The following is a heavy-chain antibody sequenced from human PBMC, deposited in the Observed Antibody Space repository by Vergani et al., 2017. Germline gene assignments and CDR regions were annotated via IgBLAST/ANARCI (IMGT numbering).Heavy chain of an antibody. V-gene: IGHV4-61*02. CDR3: ARDPLYGDTCAFVFLGVDF. CDR2: IYTRGGT. CDR1: GDSITSDNYY. Sequence: QVQLQESGPGLVRPSQPLSLTCSVSGDSITSDNYYWSWIRQPAGKGLEWIGRIYTRGGTNYNPSLKSRVTISLDTSKNQFSLELTSVTAADTPIYYCARDPLYGDTCAFVFLGVDFWGQGTTVTVSS. J-gene: IGHJ6*02. D-gene: IGHD2-21*01.